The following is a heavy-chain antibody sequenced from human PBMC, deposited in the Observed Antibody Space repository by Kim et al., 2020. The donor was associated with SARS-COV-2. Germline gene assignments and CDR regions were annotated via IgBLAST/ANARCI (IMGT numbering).Heavy chain of an antibody. CDR3: AHSLYDSRTWSDP. D-gene: IGHD3-22*01. CDR1: GFSLSTSGVG. J-gene: IGHJ5*02. Sequence: SGPTLVKPTQTLTLTCSFSGFSLSTSGVGVGWIRQPPGQALEWLAVIYWDDDWRRSPSLKNRLTITKDTSKNQVVLTMTNMDPADTATYFCAHSLYDSRTWSDPWGQGILVSVSS. V-gene: IGHV2-5*02. CDR2: IYWDDDW.